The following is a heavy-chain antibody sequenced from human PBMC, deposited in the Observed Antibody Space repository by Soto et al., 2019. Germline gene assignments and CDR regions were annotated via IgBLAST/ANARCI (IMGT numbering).Heavy chain of an antibody. D-gene: IGHD2-2*01. CDR3: ARSYCVSAKCNRDYFDS. CDR1: GYSFTSHG. CDR2: ISPHNQNK. J-gene: IGHJ4*02. Sequence: ASVKVSCKASGYSFTSHGSTWVRQAPGQVLEWMGWISPHNQNKHYAQRLQGRVTMTTDTSTSTAFLKLESLTSDDTATYYCARSYCVSAKCNRDYFDSWGEGILVTVSS. V-gene: IGHV1-18*01.